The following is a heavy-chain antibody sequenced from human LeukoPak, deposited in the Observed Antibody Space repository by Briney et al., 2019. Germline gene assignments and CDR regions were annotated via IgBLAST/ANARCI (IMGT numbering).Heavy chain of an antibody. D-gene: IGHD3-3*01. V-gene: IGHV4-38-2*01. CDR1: GYSISSGYC. J-gene: IGHJ4*02. CDR2: IYHSGST. CDR3: ARAAVGLRFLEWSQINYYFDY. Sequence: SETLSLTCAVSGYSISSGYCWGWIRQPPGKGLEWIGSIYHSGSTYYNPSLKSRVTISVDTSKNQFSLKLSSVTAADTAVYYCARAAVGLRFLEWSQINYYFDYWGQGTLVTVSS.